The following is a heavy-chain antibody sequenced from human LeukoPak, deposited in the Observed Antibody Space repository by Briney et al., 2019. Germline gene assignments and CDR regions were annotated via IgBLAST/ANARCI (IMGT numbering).Heavy chain of an antibody. CDR2: ISSSGSTI. CDR3: ARLQTVGIVVKGDYFDY. D-gene: IGHD2-2*01. V-gene: IGHV3-48*03. CDR1: GFTFSSYE. J-gene: IGHJ4*02. Sequence: PPGGSLRLSCAASGFTFSSYEMNWVRQAPGKGLEGFSYISSSGSTIYYADSVKGRFTIYRDNAKNSLYLQMNSLRAEDTAVYYCARLQTVGIVVKGDYFDYWGQGTLVTVSS.